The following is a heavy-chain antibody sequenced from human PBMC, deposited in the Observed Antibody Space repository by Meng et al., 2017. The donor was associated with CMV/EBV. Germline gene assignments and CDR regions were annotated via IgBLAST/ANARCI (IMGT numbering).Heavy chain of an antibody. CDR3: ASSLRGYYYGMDV. CDR1: GGSISSSSYY. J-gene: IGHJ6*02. V-gene: IGHV4-39*01. Sequence: SETLSLTCTVSGGSISSSSYYWGWIRQPPGKGLEWIGSIYYSGSTYYNPSLKSRVIISVDTSKNQFSLKLSSVTAADTAVYYCASSLRGYYYGMDVWGQGTTVTVSS. CDR2: IYYSGST.